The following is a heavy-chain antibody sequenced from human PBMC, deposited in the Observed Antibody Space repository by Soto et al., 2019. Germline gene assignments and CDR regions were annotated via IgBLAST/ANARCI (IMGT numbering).Heavy chain of an antibody. J-gene: IGHJ6*02. D-gene: IGHD3-22*01. Sequence: SVKVSCKASGGTFSSYAISWVRQAPGQGLEWMGGIIPIFGTANYAQKFQGRVTITADKSTSTAYMELSSLRSEDTAVYYCANFGEFYYDSSGYYYGMDVWGQGTTVTVSS. CDR2: IIPIFGTA. V-gene: IGHV1-69*06. CDR1: GGTFSSYA. CDR3: ANFGEFYYDSSGYYYGMDV.